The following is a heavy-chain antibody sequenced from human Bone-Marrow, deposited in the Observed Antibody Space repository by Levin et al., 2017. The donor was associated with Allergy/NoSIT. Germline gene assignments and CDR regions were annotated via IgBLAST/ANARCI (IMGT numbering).Heavy chain of an antibody. J-gene: IGHJ4*02. CDR3: ARAQTPIVLVVYAMGY. CDR2: IKQDGSEK. V-gene: IGHV3-7*01. D-gene: IGHD2-8*02. CDR1: GFTFSSYW. Sequence: GESLKISCAASGFTFSSYWMSWVRQAPGKGLEWVANIKQDGSEKYYVDSVKGRFTISRDNAKNSLYLQMNSLRAEDTAVYYCARAQTPIVLVVYAMGYWGQGTLVTVSS.